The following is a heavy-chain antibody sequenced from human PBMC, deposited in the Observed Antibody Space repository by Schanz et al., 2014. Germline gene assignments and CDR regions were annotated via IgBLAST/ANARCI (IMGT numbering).Heavy chain of an antibody. CDR2: INTGVNT. CDR3: ARKMKLGVYGGKGHDSLDI. V-gene: IGHV3-23*01. CDR1: GFNFSDYA. J-gene: IGHJ3*02. D-gene: IGHD4-17*01. Sequence: EVHLLESGGGLVPPGGSLRLSCAASGFNFSDYAMCWVRQAPGKGLEWVSAINTGVNTYYADSVRGRFTMSRDNSKNTLYLQMNTLRAEDTAVYYCARKMKLGVYGGKGHDSLDIWGQGTMVTVSS.